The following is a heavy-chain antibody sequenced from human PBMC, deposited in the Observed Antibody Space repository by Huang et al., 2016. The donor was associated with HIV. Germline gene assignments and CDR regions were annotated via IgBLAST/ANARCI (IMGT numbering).Heavy chain of an antibody. V-gene: IGHV3-11*01. CDR1: GLVFSDHY. Sequence: QVQLVESGGGLVKPGGSLRLSCAASGLVFSDHYMNWIRQGQGKGLEWISYISRSGTTIRYADAVKGRFTSSRDNAKKSLFLEMNSLRVEDTAVYYCARRMAGWDDVFDMWGQGTMVTVSS. CDR2: ISRSGTTI. D-gene: IGHD6-19*01. CDR3: ARRMAGWDDVFDM. J-gene: IGHJ3*02.